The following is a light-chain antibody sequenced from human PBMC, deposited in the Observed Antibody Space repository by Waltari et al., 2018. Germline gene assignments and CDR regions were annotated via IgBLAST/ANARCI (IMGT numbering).Light chain of an antibody. CDR1: QSVLYTSDNDND. J-gene: IGKJ1*01. Sequence: DIVMTQSPDSLAVSLGERATINCRSSQSVLYTSDNDNDLAWYQQKPGQPPKLLLYWASTRASGVPDRFSGSGSGTDFTLTISSLQAADVAVYYCQQYYTTPLTFGQGTRVEI. CDR2: WAS. V-gene: IGKV4-1*01. CDR3: QQYYTTPLT.